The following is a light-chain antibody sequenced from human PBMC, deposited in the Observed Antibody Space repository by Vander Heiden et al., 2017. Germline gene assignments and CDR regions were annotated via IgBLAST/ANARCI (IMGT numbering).Light chain of an antibody. V-gene: IGKV1-33*01. CDR2: DAS. CDR3: QQYDNLPLT. CDR1: QDISNY. J-gene: IGKJ4*01. Sequence: DIHTTQSPSSLSASVGDRVTITCQASQDISNYLNWYQQKPGKAPKLLIYDASNLETGVPSRFSGSGSGTDFTFTISSLQPEDIATYYCQQYDNLPLTFGGGTKVEIK.